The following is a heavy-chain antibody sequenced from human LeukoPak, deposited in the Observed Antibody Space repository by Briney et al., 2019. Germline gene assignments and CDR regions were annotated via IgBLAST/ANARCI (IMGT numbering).Heavy chain of an antibody. CDR3: ARDTYSSSWPNNAGFDI. Sequence: SETLSLTCTVSGDSISNNSYYWGWIRQPPGKGLEWIGYIYYSGSTNYNPSLKSRVTISVDTSKNQFSLKLSSVTAADTAVYYCARDTYSSSWPNNAGFDIWGQGTMVTVSS. V-gene: IGHV4-61*05. CDR2: IYYSGST. D-gene: IGHD6-13*01. CDR1: GDSISNNSYY. J-gene: IGHJ3*02.